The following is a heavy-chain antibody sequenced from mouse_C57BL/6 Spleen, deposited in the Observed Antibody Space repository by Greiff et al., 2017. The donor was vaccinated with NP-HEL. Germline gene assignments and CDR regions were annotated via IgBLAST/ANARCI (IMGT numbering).Heavy chain of an antibody. Sequence: QVQLKQPGAELVRPGSSVKLSCKASGYTFTSYWMHWVKQRPIQGLEWIGNIDPSDSETHYNQKFKDKATLTVDKSSSTAYMQLSSLTSEDSAVYYCARNHYGSSYFDYWGQGTTLTVSS. CDR3: ARNHYGSSYFDY. V-gene: IGHV1-52*01. D-gene: IGHD1-1*01. J-gene: IGHJ2*01. CDR2: IDPSDSET. CDR1: GYTFTSYW.